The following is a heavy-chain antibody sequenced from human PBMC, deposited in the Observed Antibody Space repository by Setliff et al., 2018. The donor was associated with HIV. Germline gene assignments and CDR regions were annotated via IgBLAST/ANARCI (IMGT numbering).Heavy chain of an antibody. CDR1: GQSISGYY. J-gene: IGHJ4*02. D-gene: IGHD3-10*01. CDR3: ARRRGPMVRGVDPSPSYYLDY. Sequence: SETLSLTCAVYGQSISGYYWSWIRQTPGKGPEWIGEINHGGDTNYNPSLKSRVTISVDTSKNQFSLRMTSVRAGDTAVYYCARRRGPMVRGVDPSPSYYLDYWGQGTRVTVSS. V-gene: IGHV4-34*01. CDR2: INHGGDT.